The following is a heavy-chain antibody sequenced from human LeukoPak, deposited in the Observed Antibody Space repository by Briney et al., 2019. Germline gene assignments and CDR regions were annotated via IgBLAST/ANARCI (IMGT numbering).Heavy chain of an antibody. J-gene: IGHJ1*01. V-gene: IGHV4-59*08. Sequence: SETLSLTCTVSGGSISSSYWSWIRQSPGKGLEWIGYFYDTVSTKYNPSLKRRVSISTDTSKNQLSLKLNSVTAADTAVYYCARHVRRYYDSSGYPHPTHWGQGTLVTVSS. CDR1: GGSISSSY. CDR3: ARHVRRYYDSSGYPHPTH. CDR2: FYDTVST. D-gene: IGHD3-22*01.